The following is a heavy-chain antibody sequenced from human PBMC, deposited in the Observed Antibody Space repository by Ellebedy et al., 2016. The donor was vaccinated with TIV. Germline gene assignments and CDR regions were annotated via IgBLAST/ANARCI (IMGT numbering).Heavy chain of an antibody. CDR1: GGSFSGYY. J-gene: IGHJ5*02. Sequence: SETLSLXXAVYGGSFSGYYWSWIRQPPGKGLEWIGEINHSGSTNYNPSLKSRVTISVDTSKNQFSLKLSSVTAADTAVYYCARGRNDVESVWFNPWGQGTLVTVSS. CDR2: INHSGST. D-gene: IGHD1-1*01. V-gene: IGHV4-34*01. CDR3: ARGRNDVESVWFNP.